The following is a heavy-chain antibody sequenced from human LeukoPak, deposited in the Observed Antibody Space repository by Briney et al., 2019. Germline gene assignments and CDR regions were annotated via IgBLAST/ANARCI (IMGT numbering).Heavy chain of an antibody. J-gene: IGHJ4*02. CDR1: GGSISSGGYY. CDR2: IYYSGST. Sequence: PSETLSLTCTVSGGSISSGGYYWSWIRQHPGKGLEWIGYIYYSGSTYYNPSLKSRVTISVDTSKNQFSLQLNSVTAADTAVYYCARHRINDFWSGSAYYFDYWGQGTLVTVSS. CDR3: ARHRINDFWSGSAYYFDY. D-gene: IGHD3-3*01. V-gene: IGHV4-31*03.